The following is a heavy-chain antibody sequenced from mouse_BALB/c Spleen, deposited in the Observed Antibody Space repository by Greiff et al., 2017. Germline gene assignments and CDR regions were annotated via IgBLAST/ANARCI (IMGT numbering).Heavy chain of an antibody. J-gene: IGHJ3*01. CDR3: ARGGYVSSYCFAY. D-gene: IGHD1-1*01. V-gene: IGHV1-80*01. Sequence: VQLQQSGAELVRPGSSVKISCKASGYAFSSYWMNWVKKRPGQGLEWIGQIYPGDGDTNYNGKFKGKATLTAYKSSSTAYMQLSSLTSEDSAVYCCARGGYVSSYCFAYWGQGTLVTVSA. CDR1: GYAFSSYW. CDR2: IYPGDGDT.